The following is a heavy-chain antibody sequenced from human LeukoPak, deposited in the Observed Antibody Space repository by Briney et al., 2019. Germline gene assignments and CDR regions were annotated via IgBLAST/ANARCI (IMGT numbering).Heavy chain of an antibody. V-gene: IGHV3-48*03. J-gene: IGHJ6*03. CDR3: AREVIRGGSYYYYYMDV. Sequence: GGSLRLSCAASGFTFSSYEMSWVRQAPGKGLEWVSYISSSGSTIYYADSVKGRFTISRDNAKNSLYLQMNSLRAEDTAVYYCAREVIRGGSYYYYYMDVWGKGTTVTVSS. D-gene: IGHD1-26*01. CDR2: ISSSGSTI. CDR1: GFTFSSYE.